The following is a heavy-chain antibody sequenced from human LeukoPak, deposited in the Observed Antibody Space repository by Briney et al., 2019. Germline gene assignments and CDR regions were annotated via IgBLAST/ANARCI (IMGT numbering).Heavy chain of an antibody. CDR2: ISYDGSNK. Sequence: GGSLRLSCAASGFTFSSYAMHWVRQAPGKGVEWVAVISYDGSNKYYADSVKGRFTISRDNSKNTLYLQMNSLRAEDTAVYYCAREQVRMGWSFDYWGQGTLVTVSS. V-gene: IGHV3-30*04. J-gene: IGHJ4*02. D-gene: IGHD2-8*01. CDR3: AREQVRMGWSFDY. CDR1: GFTFSSYA.